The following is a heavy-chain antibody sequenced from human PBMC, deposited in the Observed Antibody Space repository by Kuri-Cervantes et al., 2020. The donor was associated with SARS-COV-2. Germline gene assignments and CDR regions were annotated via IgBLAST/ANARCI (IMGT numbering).Heavy chain of an antibody. CDR3: ARETGYYDFWSGYFDY. J-gene: IGHJ4*02. CDR2: INHSGST. Sequence: SQTLSLTCAVYGGSFSGYYWSWIRQPPGKGLEWIGEINHSGSTNYNPSLKSRVTISVDTSKNQFSQKLSSVTAADTAVYYCARETGYYDFWSGYFDYWGQGTLVTVSS. V-gene: IGHV4-34*01. CDR1: GGSFSGYY. D-gene: IGHD3-3*01.